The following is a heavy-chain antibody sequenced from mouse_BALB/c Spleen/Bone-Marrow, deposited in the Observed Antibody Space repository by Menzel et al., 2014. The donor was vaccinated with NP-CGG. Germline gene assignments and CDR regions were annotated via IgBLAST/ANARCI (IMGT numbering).Heavy chain of an antibody. CDR3: ARRGISWFAY. CDR1: GYTFSSYW. CDR2: ILPGSGST. J-gene: IGHJ3*01. Sequence: QVQLQQSGAERMKPGASVKISCKATGYTFSSYWIEWVKQRPGHGLEWIGEILPGSGSTNYNEKFKGKATLTADTSSNTAYMQLSSLTSEDSAVYYCARRGISWFAYWGQGTLVTVSA. V-gene: IGHV1-9*01.